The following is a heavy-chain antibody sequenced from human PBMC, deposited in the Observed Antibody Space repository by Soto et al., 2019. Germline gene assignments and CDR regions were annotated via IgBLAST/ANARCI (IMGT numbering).Heavy chain of an antibody. CDR3: AREGYSSSSGFNYYYYYYMDV. J-gene: IGHJ6*03. CDR2: IWYDGSNK. V-gene: IGHV3-33*01. D-gene: IGHD6-6*01. CDR1: GFTFSSYG. Sequence: QVQLVESGGGVVQPGRSLRLSCAASGFTFSSYGMHWVRQAPGKGLEWVAVIWYDGSNKYYADSVKGRFTISRDNSKNTLYLQMNSLRAEDTAVYYCAREGYSSSSGFNYYYYYYMDVWGKGTTVTVSS.